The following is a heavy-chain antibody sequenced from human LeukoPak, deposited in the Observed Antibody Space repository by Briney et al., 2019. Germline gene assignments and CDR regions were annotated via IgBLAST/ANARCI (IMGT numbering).Heavy chain of an antibody. V-gene: IGHV4-38-2*01. D-gene: IGHD2-2*02. CDR3: ARYRYRGRYCSSTSRFTPQGVYFDY. Sequence: SETLSLTCAVSGYSISSGYYWGWIRQPPGKGLEWIGSIYHSGSTYYNPSLKSRVTISVDTSKNQFSLKLSSVTAADTAVYYCARYRYRGRYCSSTSRFTPQGVYFDYWGQGTLVTVSS. CDR2: IYHSGST. CDR1: GYSISSGYY. J-gene: IGHJ4*02.